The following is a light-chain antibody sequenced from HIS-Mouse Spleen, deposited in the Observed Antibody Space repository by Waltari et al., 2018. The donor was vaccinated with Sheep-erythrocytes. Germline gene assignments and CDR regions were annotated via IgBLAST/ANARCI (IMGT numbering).Light chain of an antibody. V-gene: IGKV1-13*02. CDR1: QGISSA. CDR3: QQLNSYPHT. J-gene: IGKJ2*01. CDR2: DAS. Sequence: AIQLTQSPSSLSASVGDRVTITCRASQGISSALAWYQQKPGKAPKLLIYDASSLESGVPSRFSGSGSGTDFTLTISSLQTEDFATYYCQQLNSYPHTFGQGTKLEIK.